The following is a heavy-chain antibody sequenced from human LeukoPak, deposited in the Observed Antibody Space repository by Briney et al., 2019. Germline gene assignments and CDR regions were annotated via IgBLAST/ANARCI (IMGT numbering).Heavy chain of an antibody. CDR1: GFTFGSYA. CDR2: ISGSGVTT. J-gene: IGHJ3*02. V-gene: IGHV3-23*01. CDR3: ARDSGYNAFDI. Sequence: GGSLRLSCAASGFTFGSYAMSWVRQPPGKGLEWVSSISGSGVTTYYADSVKGRFTTSRDNAKNSLFLQMLSLRADDTAVYYCARDSGYNAFDIWGLGTMVTVSS. D-gene: IGHD5-18*01.